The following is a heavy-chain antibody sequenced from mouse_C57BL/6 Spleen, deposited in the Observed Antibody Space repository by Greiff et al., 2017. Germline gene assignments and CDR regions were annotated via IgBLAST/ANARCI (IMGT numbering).Heavy chain of an antibody. CDR2: IDPSDSYT. D-gene: IGHD2-1*01. V-gene: IGHV1-69*01. CDR3: ARLGSYGTLAY. Sequence: QVQLQQSGAELVMPGASVKLSCKASGYTFTSYWMHWVKQRPGQGLEWIGEIDPSDSYTNYNQKFKGKSTLTVDKSSSTAYMQLSSLTSEDSAVYYCARLGSYGTLAYWGQGTLVTVSA. J-gene: IGHJ3*01. CDR1: GYTFTSYW.